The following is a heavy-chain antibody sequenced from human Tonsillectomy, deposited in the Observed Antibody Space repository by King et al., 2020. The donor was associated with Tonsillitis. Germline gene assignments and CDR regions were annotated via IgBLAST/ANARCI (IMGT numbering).Heavy chain of an antibody. Sequence: QLVQSGGGVVQPGRSLRLSCAASGFTFSNYAIHWVRQAPGKGLEWVAVFSFDGNNRYYADSVMGRFTISRDNSKNTVYLQMNSLRVEDTAVYYCASPWDRGGSSGAAFAIWGQGTMVTVSS. J-gene: IGHJ3*02. CDR3: ASPWDRGGSSGAAFAI. CDR2: FSFDGNNR. CDR1: GFTFSNYA. V-gene: IGHV3-33*05. D-gene: IGHD6-19*01.